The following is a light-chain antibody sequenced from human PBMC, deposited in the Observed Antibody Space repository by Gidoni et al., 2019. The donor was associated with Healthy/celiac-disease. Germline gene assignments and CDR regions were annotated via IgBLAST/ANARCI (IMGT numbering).Light chain of an antibody. CDR3: QQRSNWPPDT. V-gene: IGKV3-11*01. J-gene: IGKJ2*01. Sequence: EIVLTQSPATLSLSPGERATLSCRASQSVNSYLAWYQQKPGQAPRLLIYDASNRATGIPARFSGSGSGTDFTLTISSLEPEDFAIYYCQQRSNWPPDTFGQXTKLEIK. CDR2: DAS. CDR1: QSVNSY.